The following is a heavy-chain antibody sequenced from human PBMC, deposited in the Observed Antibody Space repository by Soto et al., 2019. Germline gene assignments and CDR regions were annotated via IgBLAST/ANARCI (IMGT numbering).Heavy chain of an antibody. CDR2: IYWDDDK. Sequence: QITLNESGPTQVKPRQTLTLTCTFSGFSLTTSGVGVGWIRQSPGKAPEWLALIYWDDDKRYSPSLKSRLTITKDTSKNQVVLTMAALDPADTATYYCAHRVLRTVFGLVPTPAIYFDFWGQGTPVAVSS. V-gene: IGHV2-5*02. CDR1: GFSLTTSGVG. J-gene: IGHJ4*02. D-gene: IGHD3-3*01. CDR3: AHRVLRTVFGLVPTPAIYFDF.